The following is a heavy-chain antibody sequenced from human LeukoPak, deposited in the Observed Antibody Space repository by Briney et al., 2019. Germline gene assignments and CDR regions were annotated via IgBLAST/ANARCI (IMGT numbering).Heavy chain of an antibody. CDR2: IYNTGST. V-gene: IGHV4-59*01. CDR3: ATLGGTTTYFIDY. J-gene: IGHJ4*02. CDR1: GGSIRTYY. D-gene: IGHD2/OR15-2a*01. Sequence: SATLSLTCTVSGGSIRTYYWSWVRQPPGKGLEWIGYIYNTGSTNYNPSLKSRVTISIDTSKNQFSLKLSSVTAADTAVYYCATLGGTTTYFIDYWGQGTLVTVSS.